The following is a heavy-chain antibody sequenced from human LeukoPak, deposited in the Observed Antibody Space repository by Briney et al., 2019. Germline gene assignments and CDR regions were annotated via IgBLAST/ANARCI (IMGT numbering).Heavy chain of an antibody. Sequence: ASVKASCKASGYTFTSYGISWVRQAPGQGLEWMGWISAYNGNTNYAQKLQGRVTMTTDTSTSTAYMELRSLRSDDTAVYYCARGAPYGDYDSSDAFDIWGQGTMVTVSS. CDR1: GYTFTSYG. J-gene: IGHJ3*02. CDR2: ISAYNGNT. V-gene: IGHV1-18*01. CDR3: ARGAPYGDYDSSDAFDI. D-gene: IGHD4-17*01.